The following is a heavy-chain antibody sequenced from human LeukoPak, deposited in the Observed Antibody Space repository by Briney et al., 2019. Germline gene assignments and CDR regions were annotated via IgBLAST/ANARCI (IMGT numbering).Heavy chain of an antibody. CDR3: ARSERYSSSTSCYWGDYYYYMDV. J-gene: IGHJ6*03. V-gene: IGHV1-18*01. CDR2: ISAYNGNT. CDR1: GYTFTSYG. Sequence: ASVKVSCKASGYTFTSYGISWVRQAPGQGREWMGWISAYNGNTNYAQKLQGRVTITTDTSTSTAYMELRSLRSDDTAVYYCARSERYSSSTSCYWGDYYYYMDVWGKGTTVTVSS. D-gene: IGHD2-2*01.